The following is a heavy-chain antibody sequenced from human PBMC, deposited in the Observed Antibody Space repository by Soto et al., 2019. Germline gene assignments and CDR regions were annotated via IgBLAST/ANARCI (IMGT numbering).Heavy chain of an antibody. D-gene: IGHD2-21*01. CDR1: GFSFSTSQ. J-gene: IGHJ6*02. V-gene: IGHV3-48*03. CDR3: AKDLTGYSMDV. CDR2: INDNSRAI. Sequence: GVSLRLSCAASGFSFSTSQMDWVRQAPGKGLEWVSYINDNSRAIFYADSVKGRFTISRDNAKNLLFLQMNSLRGEDTAVYYCAKDLTGYSMDVWGQGTTVTV.